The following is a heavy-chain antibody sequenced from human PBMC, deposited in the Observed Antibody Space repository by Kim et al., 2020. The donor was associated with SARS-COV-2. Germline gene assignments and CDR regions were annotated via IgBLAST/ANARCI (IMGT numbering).Heavy chain of an antibody. V-gene: IGHV4-59*08. J-gene: IGHJ4*02. Sequence: SLKSRVTRSVDTSKNQFSLKLSAVTAADTAVYYCARLVPIYYDSSGGFDYWGQGTLVTVSS. CDR3: ARLVPIYYDSSGGFDY. D-gene: IGHD3-22*01.